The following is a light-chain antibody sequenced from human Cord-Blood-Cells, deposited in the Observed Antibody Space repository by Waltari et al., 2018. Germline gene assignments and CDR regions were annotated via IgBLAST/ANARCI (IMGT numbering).Light chain of an antibody. CDR3: QQSYSTLFT. Sequence: DIQMTQSPSSLSASVGDRVTITCRASQSISSYLNWYQQKPGKAPKLLIYAASSLQSGVPARFSRSGSGSDFTLTISSLQAEDFATYYCQQSYSTLFTFGPGTKVDI. CDR1: QSISSY. V-gene: IGKV1-39*01. CDR2: AAS. J-gene: IGKJ3*01.